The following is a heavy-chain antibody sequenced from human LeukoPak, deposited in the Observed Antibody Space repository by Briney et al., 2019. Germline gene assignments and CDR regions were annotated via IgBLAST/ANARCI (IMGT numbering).Heavy chain of an antibody. V-gene: IGHV3-7*04. J-gene: IGHJ4*02. D-gene: IGHD5-24*01. CDR1: VFPFISYR. CDR3: TRVGYIDEGIDY. Sequence: GGSLRLSCVASVFPFISYRMTWVRHAPWKGLEWVDNIKQDGSKKSYVDSVKGRFTISRDNAKNSLYLQMNSLRAEDTAIYYCTRVGYIDEGIDYWGQGTLVTVSS. CDR2: IKQDGSKK.